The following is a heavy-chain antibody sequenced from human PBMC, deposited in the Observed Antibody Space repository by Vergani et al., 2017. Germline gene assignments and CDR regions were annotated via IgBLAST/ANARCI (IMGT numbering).Heavy chain of an antibody. Sequence: QVQLVQSGAEVKKPGASVKVSCKASGYTFTGYYMHWVRQAPGQGLEWMGWINPNSGGTNYAQKFQGRVTISRYNAKNTMYLQMNSLRAEDTAVYYCARAYENDFWSGPDHLDYWGQGTLVTVSS. CDR1: GYTFTGYY. CDR3: ARAYENDFWSGPDHLDY. J-gene: IGHJ4*02. D-gene: IGHD3-3*01. CDR2: INPNSGGT. V-gene: IGHV1-2*02.